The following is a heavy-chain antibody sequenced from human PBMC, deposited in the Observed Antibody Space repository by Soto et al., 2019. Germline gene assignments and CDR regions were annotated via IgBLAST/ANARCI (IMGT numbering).Heavy chain of an antibody. CDR1: GFTFSSYA. CDR3: ARERRYSSGWYVHGMDV. J-gene: IGHJ6*02. Sequence: GGSLRLSCAASGFTFSSYAMHWVRQAPGKGLEWVAVISYDGSNKYYADSVKGRFTISRDNSKNTLYLQMNSLRAEDTAVYYCARERRYSSGWYVHGMDVWGQGTTVTVSS. D-gene: IGHD6-19*01. CDR2: ISYDGSNK. V-gene: IGHV3-30-3*01.